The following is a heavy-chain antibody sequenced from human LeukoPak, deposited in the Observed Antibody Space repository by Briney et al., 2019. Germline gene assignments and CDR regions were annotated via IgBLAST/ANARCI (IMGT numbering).Heavy chain of an antibody. J-gene: IGHJ4*02. CDR3: ARDSSGYYAFDY. Sequence: ASVKVSCKASGYSFTSYYMHWVRLAPGQGLEWMGIINPSGGSTSYAQKFQGRVTMTRDTSTSTVYMELSSLRSEDTAVYYCARDSSGYYAFDYWGQGTLVTVSS. CDR2: INPSGGST. D-gene: IGHD3-22*01. V-gene: IGHV1-46*01. CDR1: GYSFTSYY.